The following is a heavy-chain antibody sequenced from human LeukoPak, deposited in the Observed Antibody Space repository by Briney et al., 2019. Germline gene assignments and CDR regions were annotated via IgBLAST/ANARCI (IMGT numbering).Heavy chain of an antibody. D-gene: IGHD6-13*01. CDR2: INHSGST. V-gene: IGHV4-34*01. J-gene: IGHJ4*02. CDR3: ASSRGEFRRIGPYSSSWYYHFDY. CDR1: GGSFSGYY. Sequence: PSETLSLTCAVYGGSFSGYYWSWIRQPPGKGLEWIGEINHSGSTNYNPSLKSRVTISVDTSKNQFSLKLSSVTAADTAVYYCASSRGEFRRIGPYSSSWYYHFDYWGQGTLVTVSS.